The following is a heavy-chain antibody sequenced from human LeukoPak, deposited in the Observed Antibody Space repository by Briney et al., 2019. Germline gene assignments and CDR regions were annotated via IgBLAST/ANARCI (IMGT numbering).Heavy chain of an antibody. V-gene: IGHV4-59*01. CDR3: ARYSSSWSGYYYYYMDV. D-gene: IGHD6-13*01. J-gene: IGHJ6*03. Sequence: PSETLSLTCTVSGGSISSYYWSWIRQPPGKGLEWIGYIYYSGSTSYNPSLKSRVTISVDTSKNQFSLKLSSVTAADTAVYYCARYSSSWSGYYYYYMDVWGKGTTVTVSS. CDR2: IYYSGST. CDR1: GGSISSYY.